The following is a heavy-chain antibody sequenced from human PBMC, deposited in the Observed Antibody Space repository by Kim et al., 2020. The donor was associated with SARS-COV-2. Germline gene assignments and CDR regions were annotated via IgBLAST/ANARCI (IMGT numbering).Heavy chain of an antibody. J-gene: IGHJ6*02. CDR1: GGSISSSNW. V-gene: IGHV4-4*02. CDR3: ARVGGTIFGVVIRGRYYGMDV. D-gene: IGHD3-3*01. CDR2: IYHSGST. Sequence: SETLSLTCAVSGGSISSSNWWRWVRQPPGQGLEWIGEIYHSGSTNYNPSLKSRVTISVDKSKNQFSLKLSSVTAADTAVYYCARVGGTIFGVVIRGRYYGMDVWGQGTTVTVSS.